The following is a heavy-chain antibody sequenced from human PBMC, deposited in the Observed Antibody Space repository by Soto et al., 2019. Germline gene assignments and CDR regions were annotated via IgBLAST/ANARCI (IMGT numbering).Heavy chain of an antibody. V-gene: IGHV4-4*02. CDR2: LYHSGST. J-gene: IGHJ6*02. D-gene: IGHD3-10*01. CDR1: GGSISGINW. CDR3: ARFGGGMDV. Sequence: QVQLQESGPGLVKPSGTLSLTCAVSGGSISGINWWYWVRQPPGKGLEWIGELYHSGSTHYNPSLTSRVTMSVDKSKNRFSLKLSSVTAADTAVYYCARFGGGMDVWGQGTTVTVSS.